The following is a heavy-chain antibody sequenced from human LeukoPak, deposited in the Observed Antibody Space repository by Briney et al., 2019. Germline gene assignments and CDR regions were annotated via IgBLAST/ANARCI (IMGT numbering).Heavy chain of an antibody. CDR1: GYSISSGYY. D-gene: IGHD3-3*01. CDR2: IYHSGST. CDR3: ARHSRSSIFGVVMAVSY. J-gene: IGHJ4*02. V-gene: IGHV4-38-2*01. Sequence: SETLSLTCAVSGYSISSGYYWGWIRQPPGKGLEWIGSIYHSGSTYYNPSLKGRVTISVDTSKNQFSLKLSSVTAADTAVYYCARHSRSSIFGVVMAVSYWGQGTLVTVSS.